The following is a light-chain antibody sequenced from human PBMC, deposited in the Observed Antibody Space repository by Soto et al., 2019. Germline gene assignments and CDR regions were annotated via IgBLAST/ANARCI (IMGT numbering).Light chain of an antibody. J-gene: IGKJ4*01. CDR1: QSVSRN. CDR3: QQRSNWPLT. Sequence: EIVLTQSPATLSLSPGERAALSCRASQSVSRNLAWYQQKPGQAPKLLIYDASNKATGIPARFSGSGSGTDFTLTISSREPEDFAVYYCQQRSNWPLTFGGGTKVEIK. CDR2: DAS. V-gene: IGKV3-11*01.